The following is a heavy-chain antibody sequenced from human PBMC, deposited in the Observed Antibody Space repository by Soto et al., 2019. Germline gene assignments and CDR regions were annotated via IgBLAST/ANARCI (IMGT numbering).Heavy chain of an antibody. CDR3: AHTMAPRIFDS. CDR2: IYWDDDT. J-gene: IGHJ4*02. V-gene: IGHV2-5*02. Sequence: QITLKEAGPTLVKPTQTLTLTCSFSGFSLITSGVGVGWIRQPPGKALEWLALIYWDDDTGYSTSLRNRLTITKYTSSNQVVLTMTNMDPADTATYYCAHTMAPRIFDSWGQGTLVTVSS. CDR1: GFSLITSGVG.